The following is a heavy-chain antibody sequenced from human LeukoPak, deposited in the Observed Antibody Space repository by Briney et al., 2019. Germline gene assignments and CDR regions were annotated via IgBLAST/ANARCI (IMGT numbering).Heavy chain of an antibody. CDR3: AKDSNWILFDD. D-gene: IGHD2-2*03. CDR2: IGGSGVRT. Sequence: ETLSLTCTVSGGSITTGSYYWGWIRQPPGKGLEWVSGIGGSGVRTYYADSVKGRFTISRDNSRNTVYLQMKSLRDEDTAVYYCAKDSNWILFDDWGQGTLVTVSS. V-gene: IGHV3-23*01. J-gene: IGHJ4*02. CDR1: GGSITTGSYY.